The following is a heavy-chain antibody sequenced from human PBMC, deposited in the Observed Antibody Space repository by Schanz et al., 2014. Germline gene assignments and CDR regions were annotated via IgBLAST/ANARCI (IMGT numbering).Heavy chain of an antibody. CDR3: ARDIQYHYDTSGPVGAFDI. CDR2: IIPILGME. CDR1: GGTFSSYA. J-gene: IGHJ3*02. V-gene: IGHV1-69*04. Sequence: QLVQSGAEVXKPGSSXKVSCKXSGGTFSSYAFSWVRQAPGQGLEWMGKIIPILGMENYAQKFQGRVTITADISTSTAYMDLSSLRSDDTAVYYCARDIQYHYDTSGPVGAFDIWGQGTVVTVSS. D-gene: IGHD3-22*01.